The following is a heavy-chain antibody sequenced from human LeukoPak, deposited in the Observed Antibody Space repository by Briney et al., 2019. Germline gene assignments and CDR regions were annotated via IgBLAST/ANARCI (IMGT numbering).Heavy chain of an antibody. CDR3: AEETAGHSGSYIDY. Sequence: GGSLRLSCATSGFPFGDYAIQSVRQAPGEGLEKVSGIRWNSESISYADSVKDQFTISRDNANHSLYLKMNSLRAEDTALYYCAEETAGHSGSYIDYWGEGTLVTASS. CDR1: GFPFGDYA. D-gene: IGHD1-26*01. CDR2: IRWNSESI. J-gene: IGHJ4*02. V-gene: IGHV3-9*01.